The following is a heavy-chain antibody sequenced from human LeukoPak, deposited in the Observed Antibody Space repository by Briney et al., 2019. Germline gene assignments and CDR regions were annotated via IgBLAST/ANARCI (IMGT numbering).Heavy chain of an antibody. D-gene: IGHD2-2*01. J-gene: IGHJ3*02. CDR3: ARDLAAQDIVVVPAGGAFDI. CDR1: GFTFSSYA. Sequence: GGSLRLSCEASGFTFSSYAMSWVRQAPGTGLEWVSAISGSGGSIYYADSVKGRFTISRDNAKNTLYLQMNSLRAEDTAVYYCARDLAAQDIVVVPAGGAFDIWGQGTMVTVSS. CDR2: ISGSGGSI. V-gene: IGHV3-23*01.